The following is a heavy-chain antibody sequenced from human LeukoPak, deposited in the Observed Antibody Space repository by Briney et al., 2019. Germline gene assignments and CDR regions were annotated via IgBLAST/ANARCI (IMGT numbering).Heavy chain of an antibody. Sequence: GGSLRLSCAASGFTVRSTYMSWVRQAPGKGLEWVSVLYSGGSTYYPDSVKGRFTISRDNSKDTVYLQLNSLRAEDTAVYYCAKDSRSLPYCFDFWGQGTLVTVSS. CDR3: AKDSRSLPYCFDF. CDR1: GFTVRSTY. V-gene: IGHV3-53*01. J-gene: IGHJ4*02. CDR2: LYSGGST.